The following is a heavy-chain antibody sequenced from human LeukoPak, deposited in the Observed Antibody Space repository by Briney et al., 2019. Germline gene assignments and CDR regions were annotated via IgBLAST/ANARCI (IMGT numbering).Heavy chain of an antibody. J-gene: IGHJ6*03. CDR3: AKVFDYGDYSLYYYYYMDV. V-gene: IGHV1-8*01. Sequence: ASVKVSCKASGYTFTSYDINWVRQATGQGLEWMGWMNPNSGNTGYAQKFQGRVTMTRNTSISTAYMELSSLRSEDTAVYYCAKVFDYGDYSLYYYYYMDVWGKGTTVTVSS. D-gene: IGHD4-17*01. CDR1: GYTFTSYD. CDR2: MNPNSGNT.